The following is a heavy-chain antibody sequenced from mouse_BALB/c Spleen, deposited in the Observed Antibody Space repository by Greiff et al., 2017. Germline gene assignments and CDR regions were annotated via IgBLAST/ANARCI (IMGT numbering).Heavy chain of an antibody. CDR2: INSNGGST. CDR1: GFTFSSYG. V-gene: IGHV5-6-3*01. Sequence: EVQRVESGGGLVQPGGSLKLSCAASGFTFSSYGMSWVRQTPDKRLELVATINSNGGSTYYPGSVKGRFTTSRDNAKTTLYLKMSSMKSEDTAMYCCAKDLPGTFRFAYWGQGTLVTVSA. D-gene: IGHD4-1*01. J-gene: IGHJ3*01. CDR3: AKDLPGTFRFAY.